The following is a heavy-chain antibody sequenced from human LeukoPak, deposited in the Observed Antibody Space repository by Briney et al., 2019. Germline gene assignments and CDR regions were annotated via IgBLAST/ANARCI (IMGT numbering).Heavy chain of an antibody. V-gene: IGHV5-51*01. CDR3: ARRKYGDSHYYYYGMDV. D-gene: IGHD4-17*01. J-gene: IGHJ6*02. CDR2: IYPGDSDT. Sequence: GESLMISCKGSGYSFTNYWIGWVRQMPGKGLEWMGIIYPGDSDTRYSPSFQGQVTISADKSISTAYLQWSSLKASDTAMYYCARRKYGDSHYYYYGMDVWGQGTTVTVSS. CDR1: GYSFTNYW.